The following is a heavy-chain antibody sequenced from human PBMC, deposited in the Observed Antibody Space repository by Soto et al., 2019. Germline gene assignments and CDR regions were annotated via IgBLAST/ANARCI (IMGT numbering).Heavy chain of an antibody. CDR3: AKDGPHLNWNDEVDAFDI. CDR1: GGSISSYY. V-gene: IGHV4-59*01. J-gene: IGHJ3*02. Sequence: SETLSLTCTVSGGSISSYYWSWIRQPPGKGLEWIGYIYYSGSTNYNPSLKSRVTISVDTSKNQFSLKLSSVTAADTAVYYCAKDGPHLNWNDEVDAFDIWGQGTMVTVSS. D-gene: IGHD1-20*01. CDR2: IYYSGST.